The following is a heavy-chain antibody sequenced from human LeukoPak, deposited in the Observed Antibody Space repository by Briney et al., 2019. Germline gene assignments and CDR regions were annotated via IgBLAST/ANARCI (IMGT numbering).Heavy chain of an antibody. CDR3: ASVRGYSSGWYASGFDP. CDR1: GGSITSSSYY. CDR2: IHYTGST. J-gene: IGHJ5*02. D-gene: IGHD6-19*01. Sequence: SETLSLTCTVSGGSITSSSYYWSWIRQPPGKGPEWIGSIHYTGSTNYNPSLKSRVTISLDTSKNQFSLKLTSVTAADTAVYYCASVRGYSSGWYASGFDPWGQGALVTVSS. V-gene: IGHV4-39*07.